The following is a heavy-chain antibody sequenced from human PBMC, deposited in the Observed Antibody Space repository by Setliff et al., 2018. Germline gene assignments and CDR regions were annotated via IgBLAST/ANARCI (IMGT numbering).Heavy chain of an antibody. D-gene: IGHD7-27*01. CDR2: LHTSGST. V-gene: IGHV4-61*02. CDR3: ARVTNWGLDLRFDP. J-gene: IGHJ5*02. CDR1: GASINSGTYY. Sequence: PSETLSLTCAVSGASINSGTYYWSWIRQPAGKGLEWVGRLHTSGSTNYNPSLKSRVTMSVATFENHFSLKLNSLTAADTAVYYCARVTNWGLDLRFDPWGQGILVTVSS.